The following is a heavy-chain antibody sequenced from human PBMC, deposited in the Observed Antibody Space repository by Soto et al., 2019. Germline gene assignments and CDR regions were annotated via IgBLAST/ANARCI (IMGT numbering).Heavy chain of an antibody. CDR2: ISSSGSTI. J-gene: IGHJ5*02. CDR1: GFTFSDYY. V-gene: IGHV3-11*01. D-gene: IGHD3-10*01. Sequence: PGGSLRLTCAASGFTFSDYYMSWIRQAPGKGLEWVSYISSSGSTIYYADSVKGRFTISRDNAKNSLYLQMNSLRAEDTAVYYCAVVRGVIIGGWFDPWGQGTLVTVSS. CDR3: AVVRGVIIGGWFDP.